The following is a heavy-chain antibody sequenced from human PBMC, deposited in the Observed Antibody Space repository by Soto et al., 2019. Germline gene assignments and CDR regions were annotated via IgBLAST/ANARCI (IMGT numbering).Heavy chain of an antibody. Sequence: GGSLRLSCAASGFTFSSYGMHWVRQAPGKGLEWVSRISNDGTSTNYADSVKGRFTISRDNAKNTVYLEMNSLRAEDTAVYYCARDWYYYDTSDHFSADAFDIWGQGTTVTVSS. D-gene: IGHD3-22*01. CDR2: ISNDGTST. J-gene: IGHJ3*02. CDR3: ARDWYYYDTSDHFSADAFDI. V-gene: IGHV3-74*01. CDR1: GFTFSSYG.